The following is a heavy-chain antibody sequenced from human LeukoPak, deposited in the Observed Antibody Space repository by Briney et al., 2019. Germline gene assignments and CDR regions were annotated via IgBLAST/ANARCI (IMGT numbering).Heavy chain of an antibody. V-gene: IGHV3-48*03. CDR2: ISSSGSTI. D-gene: IGHD4-17*01. CDR1: GFTFSSYE. J-gene: IGHJ6*03. Sequence: PGGSLRLSCAASGFTFSSYEMNWVRQAPGKGLEWVSYISSSGSTIYYADSVKGRFTISRDNAKNSLYLQMNSLRAEDTAVYYCASLRPIYGLYYYYYMDVWGKGTTVTVSS. CDR3: ASLRPIYGLYYYYYMDV.